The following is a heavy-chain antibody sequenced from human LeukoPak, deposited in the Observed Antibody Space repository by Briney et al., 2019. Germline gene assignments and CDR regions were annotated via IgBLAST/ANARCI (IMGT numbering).Heavy chain of an antibody. J-gene: IGHJ4*02. CDR1: GFTFGDYG. CDR2: INWNGGST. D-gene: IGHD1-26*01. V-gene: IGHV3-20*04. Sequence: AGGSLRLSCAASGFTFGDYGMSWVRQAPGKGLEWVSGINWNGGSTGYADSVKGRFTISRDNAKNSLYLQMNSLRAEDTALYYCARRRGSYRPYYFDYWGQGTLVTVSS. CDR3: ARRRGSYRPYYFDY.